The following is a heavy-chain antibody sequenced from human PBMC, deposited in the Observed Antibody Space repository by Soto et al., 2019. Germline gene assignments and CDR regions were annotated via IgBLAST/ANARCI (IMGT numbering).Heavy chain of an antibody. CDR1: GFIVSDTY. D-gene: IGHD2-15*01. CDR3: AREPRYCRGGSCSITGDAFDI. CDR2: ISNRGDT. Sequence: EAQLVESGGGLVQPGGSLRLSCTASGFIVSDTYMNWVRQAPGKGLEWVSVISNRGDTHYADSVRGRFSLSRDIADNTLHLQMNNLRVEDTAVYYCAREPRYCRGGSCSITGDAFDIWGQGTMVTVSS. V-gene: IGHV3-66*01. J-gene: IGHJ3*02.